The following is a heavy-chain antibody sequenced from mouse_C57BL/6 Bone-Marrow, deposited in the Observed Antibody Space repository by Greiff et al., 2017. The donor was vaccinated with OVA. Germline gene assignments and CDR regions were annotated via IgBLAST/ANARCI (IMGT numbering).Heavy chain of an antibody. CDR1: GYTFTSYW. CDR2: INPSNGGT. Sequence: QVQLQQPGTELVKPGASVKLSCTASGYTFTSYWMHWVKQRPGQGLEWIGNINPSNGGTNYNEKFKSKATLTVDKSSSTAYMQLSSLTSEGSAVYDCARDGYYSWFAYWGQGTLVTVSA. CDR3: ARDGYYSWFAY. V-gene: IGHV1-53*01. D-gene: IGHD2-3*01. J-gene: IGHJ3*01.